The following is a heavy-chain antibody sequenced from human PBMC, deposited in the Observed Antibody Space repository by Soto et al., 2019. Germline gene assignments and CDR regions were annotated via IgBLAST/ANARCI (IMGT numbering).Heavy chain of an antibody. D-gene: IGHD2-2*01. Sequence: QVQLQESGPGLVKPSQTLSLTCTVSGGSISSGGYYWSWIRQHPGKGLEWIGYIYYSGSTYYNPSLKSRVTISVDTSKNQFSLKLSSVTAADTAVYYCARDHYCSSTSCYEAVGMDVWGQGTTVTVSS. CDR1: GGSISSGGYY. CDR2: IYYSGST. CDR3: ARDHYCSSTSCYEAVGMDV. J-gene: IGHJ6*02. V-gene: IGHV4-31*03.